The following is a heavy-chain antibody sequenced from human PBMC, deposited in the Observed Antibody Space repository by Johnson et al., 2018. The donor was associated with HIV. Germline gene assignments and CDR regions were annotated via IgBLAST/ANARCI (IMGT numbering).Heavy chain of an antibody. V-gene: IGHV3-20*04. CDR3: ARDRDSRIAGAAFTPDACDI. CDR2: INWNSGSI. D-gene: IGHD6-19*01. CDR1: GFTFNDYG. Sequence: VQLVESGGGVVRPGGSLRLSCAASGFTFNDYGMSWVRQGPGKGLEWVSGINWNSGSIGYADSVKGRFTISRDNAKNSLYLQRNSLRAECTAVYYCARDRDSRIAGAAFTPDACDIWGQGTMVTVSS. J-gene: IGHJ3*02.